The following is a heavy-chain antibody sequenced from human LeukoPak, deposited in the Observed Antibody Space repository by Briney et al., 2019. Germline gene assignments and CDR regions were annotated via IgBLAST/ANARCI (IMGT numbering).Heavy chain of an antibody. D-gene: IGHD3-10*01. CDR3: ARDSGTYYYYGMDV. CDR1: GFTFSSYG. Sequence: AGGSLRLSCAASGFTFSSYGMHWVRQAPGKGLEWVAVIWYDGSNKYYADSVKGRFTISRDNSKNTLYLQMNSLRAEDTAVYYCARDSGTYYYYGMDVWGQGTTVTVSS. J-gene: IGHJ6*02. CDR2: IWYDGSNK. V-gene: IGHV3-33*01.